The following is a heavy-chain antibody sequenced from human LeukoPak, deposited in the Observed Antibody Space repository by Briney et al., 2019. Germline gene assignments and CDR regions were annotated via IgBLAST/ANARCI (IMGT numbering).Heavy chain of an antibody. V-gene: IGHV1-2*02. D-gene: IGHD2-21*02. J-gene: IGHJ4*02. CDR2: INPNSGGT. CDR1: GYTFTGYY. Sequence: ASVKVSCKASGYTFTGYYMHWVRQAPGQGLEWIGWINPNSGGTNYAQKFQGRVTMTRDTSITTVYMDLSSLGSADAALYYCARVSKGYCGGYCYSDYWGQGTLVTVSS. CDR3: ARVSKGYCGGYCYSDY.